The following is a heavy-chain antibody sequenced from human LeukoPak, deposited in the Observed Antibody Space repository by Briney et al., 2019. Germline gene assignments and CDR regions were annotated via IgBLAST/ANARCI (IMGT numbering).Heavy chain of an antibody. V-gene: IGHV1-69*13. Sequence: SVKVSCEASGGTFSSYAISWVRQAPGQGLEWMGGIIPIFGTANYAQKFQGRVTITADESTSTAYMELSSLRSEDTAVYYCARVTDIVATVDYYGMDVWGQGTTVTVSS. CDR2: IIPIFGTA. CDR3: ARVTDIVATVDYYGMDV. J-gene: IGHJ6*02. CDR1: GGTFSSYA. D-gene: IGHD5-12*01.